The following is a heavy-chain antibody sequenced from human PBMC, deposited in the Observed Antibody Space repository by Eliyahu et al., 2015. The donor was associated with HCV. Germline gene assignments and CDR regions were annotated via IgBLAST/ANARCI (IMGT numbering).Heavy chain of an antibody. J-gene: IGHJ3*01. CDR2: ITGNGGGT. V-gene: IGHV3-23*01. Sequence: GKGLEWVSSITGNGGGTKYAESVKVRFAISRDXSKNXLYLQMNTLRGEXWAIYYXAKDPNGDXVGAFDGWGPGTMVTVSS. D-gene: IGHD4-17*01. CDR3: AKDPNGDXVGAFDG.